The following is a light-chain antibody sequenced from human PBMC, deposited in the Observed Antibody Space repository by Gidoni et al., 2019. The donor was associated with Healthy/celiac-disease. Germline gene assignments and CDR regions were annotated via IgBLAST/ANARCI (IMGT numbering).Light chain of an antibody. CDR3: SSYTSSSTLVV. J-gene: IGLJ2*01. V-gene: IGLV2-14*01. CDR1: SSDVGGYNY. CDR2: DVS. Sequence: QAAPTPPASVSRSPGQSITISCTGTSSDVGGYNYVSWYQQHPGKAPKLMIYDVSNRPSGVSNRFSGSKSGNTASLTISGLQAEDEADYYCSSYTSSSTLVVFGGGTKLTVL.